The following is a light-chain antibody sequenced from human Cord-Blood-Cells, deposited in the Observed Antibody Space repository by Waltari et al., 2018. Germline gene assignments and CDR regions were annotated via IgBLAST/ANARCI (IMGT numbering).Light chain of an antibody. J-gene: IGLJ2*01. CDR1: SSDVGGYNY. Sequence: QSALTQPPSASGSPGQSVPISCTGTSSDVGGYNYVYWYQQHPGKAPKLMIYEVSKRPSGVPYRFSGSKSGNTASLTVSGLQAEDEADYYCSSYAGSNNVVFGGGTKLTVL. V-gene: IGLV2-8*01. CDR2: EVS. CDR3: SSYAGSNNVV.